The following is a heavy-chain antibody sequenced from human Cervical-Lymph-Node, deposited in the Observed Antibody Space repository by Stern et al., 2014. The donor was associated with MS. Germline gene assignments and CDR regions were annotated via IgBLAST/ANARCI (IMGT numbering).Heavy chain of an antibody. V-gene: IGHV1-2*04. D-gene: IGHD7-27*01. CDR1: GYTFTGYY. Sequence: VQLVQSGAEVKKPGASVKVSCKASGYTFTGYYMHWVRQAPGQGLEWMGWINPNSGGTNYAQKVQGWVTMTRDTSISTAYMELSRLRSDDTAVYYCARGGTGDRPDFDYWGQGTLVTVSS. CDR3: ARGGTGDRPDFDY. J-gene: IGHJ4*02. CDR2: INPNSGGT.